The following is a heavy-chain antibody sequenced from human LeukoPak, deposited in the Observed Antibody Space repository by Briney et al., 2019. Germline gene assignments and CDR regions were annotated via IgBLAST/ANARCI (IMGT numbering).Heavy chain of an antibody. CDR1: GFTFDDYA. J-gene: IGHJ4*02. CDR2: ISWSSGSI. CDR3: AKSDSSSWEYYFDY. Sequence: GRSLRLSCAASGFTFDDYAMHWVRQAPGKGLEWVSGISWSSGSIGYADSAKGRFTISRDNAKNSLYLQMNNLRAEDTALYYCAKSDSSSWEYYFDYWGQGTLVTVSS. D-gene: IGHD6-13*01. V-gene: IGHV3-9*01.